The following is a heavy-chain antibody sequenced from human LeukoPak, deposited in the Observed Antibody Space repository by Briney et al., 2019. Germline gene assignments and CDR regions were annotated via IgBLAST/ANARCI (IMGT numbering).Heavy chain of an antibody. V-gene: IGHV4-4*07. Sequence: PSETLSLTCTVSGGSISDYYWSWVRQPAGKGLEWIGRVYSNGITNYNPSLESRVTMSEDTSKNQISLTLISVTAADTAVYYCAGEQRPIGGVYFYYYMDVWDKGTTVTVSS. CDR3: AGEQRPIGGVYFYYYMDV. D-gene: IGHD3-16*01. CDR1: GGSISDYY. J-gene: IGHJ6*03. CDR2: VYSNGIT.